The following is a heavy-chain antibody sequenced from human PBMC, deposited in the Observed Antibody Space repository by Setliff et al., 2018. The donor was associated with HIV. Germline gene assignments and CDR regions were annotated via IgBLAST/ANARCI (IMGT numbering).Heavy chain of an antibody. V-gene: IGHV5-51*01. J-gene: IGHJ4*02. Sequence: PGESLKISCWASGYTFTNYWIGWVRQMPGKGLEWIGVIYPGDSVTRYSPSFQGQVSISADTSITTAYLQWSSLKASDTAMYYCARLDPSGGYDSSGYYSATRPGNFDYWGQGTLVTVSS. CDR2: IYPGDSVT. D-gene: IGHD3-22*01. CDR1: GYTFTNYW. CDR3: ARLDPSGGYDSSGYYSATRPGNFDY.